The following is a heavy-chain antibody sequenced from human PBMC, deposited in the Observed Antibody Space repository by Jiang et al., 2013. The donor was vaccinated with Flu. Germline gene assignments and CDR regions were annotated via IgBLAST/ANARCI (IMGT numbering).Heavy chain of an antibody. V-gene: IGHV1-69-2*01. CDR1: GYKFTDYN. J-gene: IGHJ4*02. CDR2: LDPEDGET. Sequence: SCKVSGYKFTDYNIHWVQQAPGRGLQWMGLLDPEDGETKYAENFQGRVTITADTSTDTVYMDLTSLRFDDTAVYYCTTDYGLGTPKGSNYFDFWGQGSLVTVSS. D-gene: IGHD3-10*01. CDR3: TTDYGLGTPKGSNYFDF.